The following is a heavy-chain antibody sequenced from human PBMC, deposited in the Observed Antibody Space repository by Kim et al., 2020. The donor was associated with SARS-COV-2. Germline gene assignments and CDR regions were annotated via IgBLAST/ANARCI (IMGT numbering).Heavy chain of an antibody. J-gene: IGHJ4*02. D-gene: IGHD4-17*01. CDR3: ARGAYGDVSFDY. V-gene: IGHV1-18*01. Sequence: KYGLTVHGRVIMTTDPSTNTAYMELWSLRSDDTAMYYCARGAYGDVSFDYWGQGTLVTVSS.